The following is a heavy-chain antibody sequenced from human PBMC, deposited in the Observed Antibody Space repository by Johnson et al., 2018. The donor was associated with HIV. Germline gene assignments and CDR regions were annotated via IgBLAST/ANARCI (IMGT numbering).Heavy chain of an antibody. V-gene: IGHV3-30*04. D-gene: IGHD1-26*01. CDR2: LSYDGSTK. CDR1: GFSFSSYA. J-gene: IGHJ3*02. CDR3: AKDLGDAVGTTHDAFDI. Sequence: QMQLVESGGGVVQPGRSLGLSCAASGFSFSSYAMHWVRQAPGKGLEWVASLSYDGSTKDYADSVKGRFTISRDNSKNTLYLQMHSLRAEDTAVYYCAKDLGDAVGTTHDAFDIWGQGTTVTVSS.